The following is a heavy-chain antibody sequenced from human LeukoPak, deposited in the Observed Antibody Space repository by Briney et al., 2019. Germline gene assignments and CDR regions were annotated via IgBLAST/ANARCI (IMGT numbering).Heavy chain of an antibody. CDR3: AGGGRYSYGYYFRNWFDP. CDR1: GGSFSGYY. D-gene: IGHD5-18*01. CDR2: INHSGST. Sequence: SETLSLTCAVYGGSFSGYYWSWIRQPPGKGLEWIGEINHSGSTNYNPSLKSRGTISVDTSKNQFSLKLSSVTAADTAVYYCAGGGRYSYGYYFRNWFDPWGQGTLVTVSS. J-gene: IGHJ5*02. V-gene: IGHV4-34*01.